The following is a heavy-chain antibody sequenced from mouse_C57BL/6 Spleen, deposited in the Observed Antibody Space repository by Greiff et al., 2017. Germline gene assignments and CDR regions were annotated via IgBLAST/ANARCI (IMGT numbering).Heavy chain of an antibody. D-gene: IGHD2-5*01. V-gene: IGHV1-82*01. CDR3: ARTEGYYSNGSWFAY. Sequence: QVQLQQSGPELVKPGASVKISCKASGYAFSSSWMNWVKQRPGKGLEWIGRIYPGDGDTNYNGKFKGKATLTADKSSSTAYMQLSSLTSEDSAVYYGARTEGYYSNGSWFAYWGKGTLVTVSA. J-gene: IGHJ3*01. CDR1: GYAFSSSW. CDR2: IYPGDGDT.